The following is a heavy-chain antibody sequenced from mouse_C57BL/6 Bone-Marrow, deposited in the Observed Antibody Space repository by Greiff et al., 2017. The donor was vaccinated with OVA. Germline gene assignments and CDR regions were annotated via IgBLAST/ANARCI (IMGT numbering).Heavy chain of an antibody. Sequence: EVQLQQSGAELVRPGASVKLSCTASGFTIKDDYMHWVKQRPEQGLEWIGWIDPENGDTEYASKFQGKATITADTSSNTAYLQLSSLTSEDTAVYYCTTAYDFDYWGQGTTLTVSS. CDR2: IDPENGDT. CDR1: GFTIKDDY. V-gene: IGHV14-4*01. D-gene: IGHD1-1*01. J-gene: IGHJ2*01. CDR3: TTAYDFDY.